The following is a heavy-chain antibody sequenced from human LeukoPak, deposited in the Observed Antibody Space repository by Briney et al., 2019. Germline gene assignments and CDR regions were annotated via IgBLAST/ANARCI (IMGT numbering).Heavy chain of an antibody. CDR3: AKVIGGSGSSRRLVSGMDV. V-gene: IGHV3-30*18. CDR1: GFTFSSYG. Sequence: PGRSVRLSCAASGFTFSSYGMHWVRQAPGKGLEWVAVISYDGSNKYYADSVKGRFTISRDNSKNTLYLQMNSLRAEDTAVYYCAKVIGGSGSSRRLVSGMDVWGQGTTVTVSS. CDR2: ISYDGSNK. D-gene: IGHD3-10*01. J-gene: IGHJ6*02.